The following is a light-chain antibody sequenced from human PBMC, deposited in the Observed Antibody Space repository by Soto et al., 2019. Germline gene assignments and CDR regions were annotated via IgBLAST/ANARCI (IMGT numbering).Light chain of an antibody. CDR3: QSYDSRLSAVV. J-gene: IGLJ2*01. CDR2: DNS. V-gene: IGLV1-40*01. CDR1: SSNNGAGFD. Sequence: QSVLTQPPSVSGAPGQTVTISCTGNSSNNGAGFDVHWYQQLPGTAPKLLIYDNSNRPSGVPDRFSGSKSGTSASLAITGLQAEDGTDYYCQSYDSRLSAVVFGGGTKVTVL.